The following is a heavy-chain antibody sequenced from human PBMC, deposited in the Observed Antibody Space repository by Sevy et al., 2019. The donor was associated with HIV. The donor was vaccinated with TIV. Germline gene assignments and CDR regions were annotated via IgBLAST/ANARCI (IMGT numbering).Heavy chain of an antibody. Sequence: ASVKVSCKASGYTFTSQYMHWVRQAPGQGLEWMGIINPSGGSTSYAQKFQGRVTMTRDTSTGTVYMELSSLRSEDTAVYYCARDSDNYGILTGYYPFDYWGQGTLVTVSS. CDR2: INPSGGST. CDR1: GYTFTSQY. J-gene: IGHJ4*02. D-gene: IGHD3-9*01. V-gene: IGHV1-46*01. CDR3: ARDSDNYGILTGYYPFDY.